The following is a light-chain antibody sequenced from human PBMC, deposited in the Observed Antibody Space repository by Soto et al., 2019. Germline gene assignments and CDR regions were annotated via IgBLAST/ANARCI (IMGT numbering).Light chain of an antibody. Sequence: QSVLTQPPSASGSPGQSVTISCTGTSSDVGGYNYVSWYQQHPGKAPKLMIYEVSKRPSGVPDRFSGSKSGNTASLTVSGLQAEDEADYYCSSYGGRNNYVFGTGTKLTVL. CDR1: SSDVGGYNY. CDR3: SSYGGRNNYV. J-gene: IGLJ1*01. V-gene: IGLV2-8*01. CDR2: EVS.